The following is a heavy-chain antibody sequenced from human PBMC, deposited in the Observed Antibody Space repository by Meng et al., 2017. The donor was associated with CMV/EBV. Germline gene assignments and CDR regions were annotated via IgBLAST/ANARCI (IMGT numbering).Heavy chain of an antibody. CDR2: VSYDGSNK. CDR1: GFIFSTYA. V-gene: IGHV3-30-3*01. CDR3: ARGGTRWIKVYYFDH. Sequence: GESLKISCTVSGFIFSTYAMHWVRQAPGKGLEWVALVSYDGSNKYYADSVKGRFTISRDNSKNTLHLQMNSLRPEDTAVYYCARGGTRWIKVYYFDHWGQGTLVTVSS. D-gene: IGHD4-23*01. J-gene: IGHJ4*02.